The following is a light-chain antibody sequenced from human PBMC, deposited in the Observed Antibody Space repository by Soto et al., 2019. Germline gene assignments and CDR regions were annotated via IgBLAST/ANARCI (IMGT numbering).Light chain of an antibody. Sequence: QSVLTQPPSASGTPGQRVTISCSGSRSNIGGNTVEWYQQLPGTAPKLLIYSNSQRPSGVPERFSGSKSGTSASLAISGLQSEDEADYYCSTWDDSLTDVVFGGGTKVTVL. CDR3: STWDDSLTDVV. V-gene: IGLV1-44*01. J-gene: IGLJ2*01. CDR1: RSNIGGNT. CDR2: SNS.